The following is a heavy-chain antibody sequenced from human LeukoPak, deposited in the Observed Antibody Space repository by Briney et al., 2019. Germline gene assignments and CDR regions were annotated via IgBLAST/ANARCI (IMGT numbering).Heavy chain of an antibody. D-gene: IGHD2-15*01. CDR3: ARQPLLGWPYYFDY. J-gene: IGHJ4*02. CDR2: IYPGDSDS. V-gene: IGHV5-51*01. CDR1: GYSFSSYW. Sequence: GESLKISCKGSGYSFSSYWIGWVRHMPGKGLEWMGIIYPGDSDSTYSPSFQGQVTISVDKSIGTVYLQWNSLKASDTAMYYCARQPLLGWPYYFDYWGQGTLVIVSS.